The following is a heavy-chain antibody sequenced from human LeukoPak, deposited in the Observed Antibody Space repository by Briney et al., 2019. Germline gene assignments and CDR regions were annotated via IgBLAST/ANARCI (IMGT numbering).Heavy chain of an antibody. V-gene: IGHV1-2*02. CDR3: ARGVAGTYYYYYMDV. CDR1: GYTFTGYY. Sequence: ASVTVSCKASGYTFTGYYIHWVRQAPGQGLEWMGWINPNSGDTNYAQKFQGRVTMTRDTSISTAYMELSRLRSDDTALYYCARGVAGTYYYYYMDVWGKGTTVTVSS. D-gene: IGHD6-19*01. CDR2: INPNSGDT. J-gene: IGHJ6*03.